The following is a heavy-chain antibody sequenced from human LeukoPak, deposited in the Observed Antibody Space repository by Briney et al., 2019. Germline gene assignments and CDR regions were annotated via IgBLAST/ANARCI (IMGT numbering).Heavy chain of an antibody. CDR2: IIPIFGTA. CDR1: GGTFSSYA. Sequence: SVKVSCKASGGTFSSYAISWVRQAPGQGLEWMGGIIPIFGTANYAQKFQGRVTITADESTSIAYMELSSLRSEDTAVYYCAREHYDFWSGYYTPRYYYYYMDVWGKGTTVTVSS. D-gene: IGHD3-3*01. V-gene: IGHV1-69*13. CDR3: AREHYDFWSGYYTPRYYYYYMDV. J-gene: IGHJ6*03.